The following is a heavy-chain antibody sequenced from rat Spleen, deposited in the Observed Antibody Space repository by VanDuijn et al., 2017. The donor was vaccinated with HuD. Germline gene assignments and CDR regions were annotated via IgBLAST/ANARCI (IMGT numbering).Heavy chain of an antibody. CDR2: ISTDGGST. V-gene: IGHV5S13*01. CDR3: ARHEDYGLLSNWYFDF. D-gene: IGHD1-6*01. Sequence: EVQLVESGGGLVQPGRSLKLSCAASGFTFSNYGMAWVRQTPTKGLEWVASISTDGGSTYYADSVKGRFTISRDKAENTVYLQMNSLRSEDTATYYCARHEDYGLLSNWYFDFWGPGTMVTVSS. J-gene: IGHJ1*01. CDR1: GFTFSNYG.